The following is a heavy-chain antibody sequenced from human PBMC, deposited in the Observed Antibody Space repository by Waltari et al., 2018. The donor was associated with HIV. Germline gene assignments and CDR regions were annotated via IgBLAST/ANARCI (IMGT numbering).Heavy chain of an antibody. CDR3: ARVVWGWGDYYYYGMDV. D-gene: IGHD7-27*01. V-gene: IGHV1-18*01. CDR2: VSAYNGNT. J-gene: IGHJ6*02. CDR1: GYTFTSYG. Sequence: QVQLVQSGAEVKKPGASGKVSCKAAGYTFTSYGISWVRQGAGEGLEWMGWVSAYNGNTNYAQKLQGRVTMTTDTSTSTAYMELRSLRSDDTAVYYCARVVWGWGDYYYYGMDVWGQGTTVTVSS.